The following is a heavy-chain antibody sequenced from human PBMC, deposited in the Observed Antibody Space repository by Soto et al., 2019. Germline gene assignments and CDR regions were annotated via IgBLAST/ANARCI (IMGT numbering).Heavy chain of an antibody. Sequence: EVQLVQSGAEVKRPGESLKISCKGSGYSFISYWIAWVRQMPGKGPEWMGIIYPGDSDIRDSPSFQGQVTISVDKSISTAFLQWSSLKASDTAMYYCARGGPRGAGPQAFAHWGQGTLVTVSS. V-gene: IGHV5-51*03. CDR3: ARGGPRGAGPQAFAH. D-gene: IGHD3-10*01. CDR2: IYPGDSDI. CDR1: GYSFISYW. J-gene: IGHJ4*02.